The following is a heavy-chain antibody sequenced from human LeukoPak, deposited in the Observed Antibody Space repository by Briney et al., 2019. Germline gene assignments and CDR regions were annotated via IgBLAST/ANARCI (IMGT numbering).Heavy chain of an antibody. CDR2: IYYSGST. CDR3: ARGGGSSWWNYYYYYMDV. CDR1: GGSISSYY. D-gene: IGHD6-13*01. J-gene: IGHJ6*03. V-gene: IGHV4-59*01. Sequence: SETLSLTCTVSGGSISSYYWSWIRQPPGKGLEWIEYIYYSGSTNYNPSLKSRVTISVDTSKNQFSLKLSSVTAADTAVYYCARGGGSSWWNYYYYYMDVWGKGTTVTVSS.